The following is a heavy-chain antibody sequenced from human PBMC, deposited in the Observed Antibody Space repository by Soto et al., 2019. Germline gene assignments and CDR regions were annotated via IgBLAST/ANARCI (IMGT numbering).Heavy chain of an antibody. CDR3: AKEGIDLEPAAAGWYEYYGMDA. CDR2: ISYDGSNK. V-gene: IGHV3-30*18. D-gene: IGHD6-19*01. Sequence: PGGSLRLSCAASGFTFSSYGMHWVRQAPGKGLEWVAVISYDGSNKHYADSVKGRFTISRDNSKNTLHLQMNSLRPEDTAVYYCAKEGIDLEPAAAGWYEYYGMDAWGQGTKVTVSS. J-gene: IGHJ6*02. CDR1: GFTFSSYG.